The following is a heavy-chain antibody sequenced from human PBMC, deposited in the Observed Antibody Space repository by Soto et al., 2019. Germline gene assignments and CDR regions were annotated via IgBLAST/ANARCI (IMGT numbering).Heavy chain of an antibody. J-gene: IGHJ5*02. D-gene: IGHD3-22*01. V-gene: IGHV1-69*06. CDR1: GGSFSTYA. CDR3: ARDRRDSSGYYWFDP. Sequence: QVQLVQSGAEVKKPGSSVKVSCKASGGSFSTYAISWVRQAPGQGLEWMGGIIPILGTANYAQKFQGRVTITADKSTSTAYMELSSLRSEDTAVYYCARDRRDSSGYYWFDPWGQGTLVTVSS. CDR2: IIPILGTA.